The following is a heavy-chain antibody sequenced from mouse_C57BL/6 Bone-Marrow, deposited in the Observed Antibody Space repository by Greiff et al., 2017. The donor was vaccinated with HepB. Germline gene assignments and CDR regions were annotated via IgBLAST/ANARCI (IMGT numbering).Heavy chain of an antibody. V-gene: IGHV12-3*01. D-gene: IGHD1-1*01. CDR3: AGDSPIYYYGSSYVGYAMDY. J-gene: IGHJ4*01. CDR1: GFPITSGYY. Sequence: VKLMESGPGLVKPSQSLFLTCSITGFPITSGYYWIWIRQSPGKPLEWMGYITHSGETFYNPSLQSPISITRETSKNQFFLQLNSVTTEDTAMYYCAGDSPIYYYGSSYVGYAMDYWGQGTSVTVSS. CDR2: ITHSGET.